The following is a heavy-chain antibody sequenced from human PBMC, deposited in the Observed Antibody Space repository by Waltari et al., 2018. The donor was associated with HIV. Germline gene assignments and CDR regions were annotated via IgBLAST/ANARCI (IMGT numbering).Heavy chain of an antibody. CDR2: ISSTSNFI. Sequence: ELQLVESGGGPVKPGGSLRLSCTASGFTFSTYSMNWVRQAPGKGLEGVSSISSTSNFIYYANSVKGRFTISRDNAKSSLYLYMNSLIPDDTAVYYCARDSRGSTWSLNWFDPWGQGTLVTVSS. D-gene: IGHD6-13*01. V-gene: IGHV3-21*02. CDR1: GFTFSTYS. J-gene: IGHJ5*02. CDR3: ARDSRGSTWSLNWFDP.